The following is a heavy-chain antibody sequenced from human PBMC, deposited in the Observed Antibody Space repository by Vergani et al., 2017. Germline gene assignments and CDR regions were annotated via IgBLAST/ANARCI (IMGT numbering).Heavy chain of an antibody. CDR1: GFTFSSYG. Sequence: VQLVESGGGLVKPGRSLRLSCAASGFTFSSYGMHWVRQAPGKGLEWVAVISYDGSNKYYADSVKGRFTISRDNSKNTLYLQMNSLRAEDTAVYYCAKAPRITFGGVISYYFDYWGQGTLVTVSS. J-gene: IGHJ4*02. CDR2: ISYDGSNK. V-gene: IGHV3-30*18. CDR3: AKAPRITFGGVISYYFDY. D-gene: IGHD3-16*02.